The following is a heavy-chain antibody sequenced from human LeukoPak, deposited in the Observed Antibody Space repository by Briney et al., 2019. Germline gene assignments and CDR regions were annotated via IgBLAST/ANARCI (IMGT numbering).Heavy chain of an antibody. CDR1: GGSISSYY. D-gene: IGHD1-26*01. J-gene: IGHJ3*02. Sequence: SETLSLTCTVSGGSISSYYWSWIRQPAGKGLEWIGRIYTSGSTNYNPSLKSRVTMSVDTSKNQFSLKLSSVTAADTAVYYCARDGANWELGNAFDIWGQGTMVTVSS. CDR3: ARDGANWELGNAFDI. V-gene: IGHV4-4*07. CDR2: IYTSGST.